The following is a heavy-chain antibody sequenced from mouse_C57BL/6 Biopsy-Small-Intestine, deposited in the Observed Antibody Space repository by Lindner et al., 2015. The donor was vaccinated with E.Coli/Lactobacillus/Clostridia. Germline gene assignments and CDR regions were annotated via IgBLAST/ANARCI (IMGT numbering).Heavy chain of an antibody. Sequence: SVKVSCKTSGVTLYNYAIVWVRQAPGQGLEWMGQIVPVLGVANYAPNFQGRVTMTADKSTSIASMELNSLRSDDTAVYFCARVSTDYYYAMDVWGQGTTVTVSS. D-gene: IGHD1-1*01. CDR2: IVPVLGVA. J-gene: IGHJ4*01. CDR1: GVTLYNYA. V-gene: IGHV1-63*01. CDR3: ARVSTDYYYAMDV.